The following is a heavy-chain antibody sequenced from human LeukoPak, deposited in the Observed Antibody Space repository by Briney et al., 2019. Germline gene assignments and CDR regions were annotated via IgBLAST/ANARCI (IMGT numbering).Heavy chain of an antibody. D-gene: IGHD6-13*01. Sequence: PSETLSLTCAVSGGSISSGGYSWSWIRQPPGKGLEWIGYIYHSGSTYYNPSLKSRVTISVDRSKNQFSLKLSSVTAADTAVYYCARGTIIAAAGRVWFDPWGQRTLVTVSS. J-gene: IGHJ5*02. CDR1: GGSISSGGYS. CDR3: ARGTIIAAAGRVWFDP. V-gene: IGHV4-30-2*01. CDR2: IYHSGST.